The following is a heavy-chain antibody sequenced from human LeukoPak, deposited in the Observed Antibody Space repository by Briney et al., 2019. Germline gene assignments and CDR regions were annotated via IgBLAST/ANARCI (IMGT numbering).Heavy chain of an antibody. CDR1: GGSISSYY. CDR3: ARGYCSGASCPLHY. V-gene: IGHV4-4*07. D-gene: IGHD2-15*01. J-gene: IGHJ4*02. Sequence: ETLSLTCAVSGGSISSYYWSWSRQPAGKGLGWIWRIYTSGSTNYNPSLKSRVTMSVDTSKNQFSLKLSSVTAADTAVYYCARGYCSGASCPLHYWGQGTLVTVSS. CDR2: IYTSGST.